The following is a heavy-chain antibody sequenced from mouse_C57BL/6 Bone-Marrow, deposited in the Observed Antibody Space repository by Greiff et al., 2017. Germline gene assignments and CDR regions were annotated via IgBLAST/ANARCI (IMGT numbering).Heavy chain of an antibody. CDR1: GYTFTSYN. CDR3: ARSCYGSGLYYWDMDY. J-gene: IGHJ4*01. D-gene: IGHD1-1*01. CDR2: IHPGNGNT. V-gene: IGHV1-12*01. Sequence: LQQSGAELVRPGASVKMSCKASGYTFTSYNMHWVKQTPRQGLEWIGAIHPGNGNTSYNQKFKGKATLTVDKSSSTAYMQLSSLTSEDSAVYFCARSCYGSGLYYWDMDYWGQGTSVTVSS.